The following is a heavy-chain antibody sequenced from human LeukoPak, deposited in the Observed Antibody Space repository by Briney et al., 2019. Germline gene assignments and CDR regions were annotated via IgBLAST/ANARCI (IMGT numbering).Heavy chain of an antibody. CDR1: GLTSRNFW. CDR3: ARSYGHSIDY. Sequence: GGSLRLSCAASGLTSRNFWMCWVRPAPGKGLEWVATIKQDGSGQYYVDSVKGRFTISRDNAQNSLYLQMNNLRAEDTAVYYCARSYGHSIDYWGQGTLVTVSS. D-gene: IGHD3-10*01. CDR2: IKQDGSGQ. J-gene: IGHJ4*02. V-gene: IGHV3-7*01.